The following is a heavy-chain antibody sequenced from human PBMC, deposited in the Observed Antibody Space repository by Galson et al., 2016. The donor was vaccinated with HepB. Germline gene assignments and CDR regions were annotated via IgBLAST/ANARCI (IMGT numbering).Heavy chain of an antibody. CDR2: IIPMYGTT. V-gene: IGHV1-69*06. CDR3: ARAVGPERYYYGVDV. Sequence: SVKVSCKASGGTFSKSAISWVRQAPGQGLEWMGGIIPMYGTTNYAQKFRARVTLTADKSTSTAYMVLSSLRSQDTAVYYCARAVGPERYYYGVDVWGQGTTVTVSS. J-gene: IGHJ6*02. CDR1: GGTFSKSA. D-gene: IGHD1-26*01.